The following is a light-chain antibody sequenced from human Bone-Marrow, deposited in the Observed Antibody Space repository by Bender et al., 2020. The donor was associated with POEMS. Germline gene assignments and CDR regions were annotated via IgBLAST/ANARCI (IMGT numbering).Light chain of an antibody. CDR2: GGT. J-gene: IGLJ3*02. CDR1: SSDIGNYNL. CDR3: CSYASGNIVM. Sequence: QSALTQPASVSGSPGQSITISCTGSSSDIGNYNLVSWYQQHPAKAPKLIIYGGTKRPSGISNRFSGSKSGNTASLTISGLQAEDEADYYCCSYASGNIVMFGGGTKLTVL. V-gene: IGLV2-23*01.